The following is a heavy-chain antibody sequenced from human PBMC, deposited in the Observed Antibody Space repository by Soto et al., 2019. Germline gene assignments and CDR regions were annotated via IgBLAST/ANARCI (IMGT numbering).Heavy chain of an antibody. CDR3: AKDAADYYDSSGYPYYFDY. J-gene: IGHJ4*02. CDR2: ISYDGSNK. Sequence: GGSLRLSCAASGFTFSSYGMHWVRQAPCKGLEWVAVISYDGSNKYYADSVKGRFTISRDNPKNTLYLQMNSLRAEDTAVYYCAKDAADYYDSSGYPYYFDYWGQGTLVTVSS. CDR1: GFTFSSYG. V-gene: IGHV3-30*18. D-gene: IGHD3-22*01.